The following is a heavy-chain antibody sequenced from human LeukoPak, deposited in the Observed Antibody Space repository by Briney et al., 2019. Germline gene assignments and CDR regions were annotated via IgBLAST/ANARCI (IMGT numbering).Heavy chain of an antibody. CDR3: ARYNPQHIVVLNAGYLDY. J-gene: IGHJ4*02. V-gene: IGHV3-48*01. CDR2: ISISGSTR. CDR1: GFTFSSYS. D-gene: IGHD2-21*01. Sequence: PGGSLRLSCAASGFTFSSYSMHWVRQAPGKGLEWISYISISGSTRYYADSVQGRFTVSRDNAKNSLYLQMNSLRAEDAAVYYCARYNPQHIVVLNAGYLDYWGQGTLVTVSS.